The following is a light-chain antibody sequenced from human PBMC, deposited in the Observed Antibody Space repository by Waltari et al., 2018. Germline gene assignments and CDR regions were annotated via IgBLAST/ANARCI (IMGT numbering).Light chain of an antibody. J-gene: IGKJ5*01. CDR2: GAS. Sequence: EIVLTQSPATLSLSPGERAPLSCRASQTVSSYLVWYQQKPGQTPRLLIYGASNRATGIPARFSGSGSGTDFTLTISSLESEDCAVYYCHQRSNWPITFGQGTRLEIK. CDR3: HQRSNWPIT. CDR1: QTVSSY. V-gene: IGKV3-11*01.